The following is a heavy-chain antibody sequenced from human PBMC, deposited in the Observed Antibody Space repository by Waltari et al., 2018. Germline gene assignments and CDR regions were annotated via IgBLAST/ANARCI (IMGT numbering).Heavy chain of an antibody. CDR2: VHHSGKT. D-gene: IGHD2-2*01. Sequence: QVQLQESGQGLVKPSGPLSLTGAVSGDSISGNYWWGWVRQSPEKGLEWIGQVHHSGKTHYNPSLQSRVAISVDKPKNQFSLNLNSVTAADTAIYYCAGDRAIGLFFDYWGRGTLVTVSS. CDR1: GDSISGNYW. J-gene: IGHJ4*02. CDR3: AGDRAIGLFFDY. V-gene: IGHV4-4*02.